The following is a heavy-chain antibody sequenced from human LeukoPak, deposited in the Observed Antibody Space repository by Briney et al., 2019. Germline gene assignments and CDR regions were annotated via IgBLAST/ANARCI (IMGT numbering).Heavy chain of an antibody. D-gene: IGHD3-22*01. CDR2: IYHSGST. Sequence: SETLSLTCTVSGYSISSGYYWGWIRQPPGKGLEWIGSIYHSGSTYYNPSLKSRVTISVDTSKNQFSLKLSSVTAADTAVYYCARGANYYDSSGYYRHDAFDIWGQGTMVTVSS. CDR1: GYSISSGYY. J-gene: IGHJ3*02. CDR3: ARGANYYDSSGYYRHDAFDI. V-gene: IGHV4-38-2*02.